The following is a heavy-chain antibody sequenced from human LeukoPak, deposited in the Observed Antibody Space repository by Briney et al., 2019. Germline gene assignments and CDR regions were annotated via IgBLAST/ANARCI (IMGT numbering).Heavy chain of an antibody. Sequence: PGNSLRLSCTASGFTFRNYAMQWVRQAPGKGLEWVTTVSNDGRNIFYTDSVKGRFTITRDNSKDTLYLQMNSLRIEDTALYYCARHWGFDYWGQGALVTVSS. J-gene: IGHJ4*02. V-gene: IGHV3-30*04. CDR1: GFTFRNYA. D-gene: IGHD7-27*01. CDR2: VSNDGRNI. CDR3: ARHWGFDY.